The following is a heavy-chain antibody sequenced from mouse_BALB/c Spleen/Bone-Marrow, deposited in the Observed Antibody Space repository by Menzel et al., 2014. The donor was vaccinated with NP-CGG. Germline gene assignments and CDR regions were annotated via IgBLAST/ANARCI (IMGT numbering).Heavy chain of an antibody. CDR2: IHYSGST. D-gene: IGHD2-2*01. V-gene: IGHV3-1*02. CDR1: GYSITSGYS. CDR3: ARRDGYDVAWFAY. Sequence: VQLKQSGPDLVKPSQSLSLTCTVTGYSITSGYSWHWIRQFPGNKLEWMGYIHYSGSTNYNPPLKSRISITRDTSKNQFFLQLNSVTTEDTATYYCARRDGYDVAWFAYWGQGTLVTVSA. J-gene: IGHJ3*01.